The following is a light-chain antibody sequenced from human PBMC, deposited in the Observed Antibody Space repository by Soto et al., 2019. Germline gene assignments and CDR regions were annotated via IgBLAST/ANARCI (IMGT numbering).Light chain of an antibody. CDR2: DAS. CDR3: QQYNSFPT. Sequence: DIQMTQSPSTLSASVGDRVTITCRASQSISNWLAWYQQKPGKAPRLLIYDASKLEAGVPSRFSGSGSETELSLTISSLQPDDFATYFCQQYNSFPTFGQGTKVDIK. CDR1: QSISNW. V-gene: IGKV1-5*01. J-gene: IGKJ1*01.